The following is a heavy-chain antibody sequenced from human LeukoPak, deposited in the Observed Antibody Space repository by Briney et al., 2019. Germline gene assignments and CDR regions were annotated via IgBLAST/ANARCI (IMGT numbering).Heavy chain of an antibody. D-gene: IGHD3-16*02. CDR1: GFTFNSYA. J-gene: IGHJ4*02. CDR2: ISGSGGST. V-gene: IGHV3-23*01. CDR3: AKGRGGIMITFGGVIVRRPIDY. Sequence: GGSLRLSCAASGFTFNSYAMSWVRRAPGKGLEWVSAISGSGGSTYYADSVKGRFTISRDNSKNTLYLQMNSLRAEDTAVYYCAKGRGGIMITFGGVIVRRPIDYWGQGTLVTVSS.